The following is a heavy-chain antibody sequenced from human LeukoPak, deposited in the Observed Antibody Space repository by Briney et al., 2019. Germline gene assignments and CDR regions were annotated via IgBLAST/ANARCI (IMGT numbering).Heavy chain of an antibody. D-gene: IGHD3-22*01. Sequence: GGSLRLSCAASGFTFSSYGMHWVRQAPGKGLEWEAVISYDGSSKYYADSVKGRFTISRDNSKDTLYLQMNSLRAEDAAVYYCAKDMGYYDSSGYYRLPNIDYWGQGTLVTVSS. V-gene: IGHV3-30*18. CDR3: AKDMGYYDSSGYYRLPNIDY. CDR2: ISYDGSSK. J-gene: IGHJ4*02. CDR1: GFTFSSYG.